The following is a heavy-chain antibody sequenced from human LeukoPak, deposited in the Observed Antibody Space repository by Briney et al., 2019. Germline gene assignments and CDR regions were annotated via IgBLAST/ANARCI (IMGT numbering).Heavy chain of an antibody. CDR1: GGSISSYY. CDR2: IYYSGST. V-gene: IGHV4-59*01. Sequence: SETLSLTCTVSGGSISSYYWSRIRQPPGKGLEWIGYIYYSGSTNYNPSLKSRVTISVDTSKNQFSLKLSSVTAADTAVYYCARADASGYSYAPGFDYWGQGTLVTVSS. J-gene: IGHJ4*02. CDR3: ARADASGYSYAPGFDY. D-gene: IGHD5-18*01.